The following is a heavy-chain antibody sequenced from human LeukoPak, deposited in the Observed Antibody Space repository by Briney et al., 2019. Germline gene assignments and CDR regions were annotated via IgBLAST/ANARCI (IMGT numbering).Heavy chain of an antibody. V-gene: IGHV4-59*08. CDR3: ARQCDP. CDR1: GASFSNYY. Sequence: SETLSLTCTVSGASFSNYYWSWIRQPPGKGLEWIGHIYSSGSTNYNPSLKSRLTISLDTSKNQFSLRLSSVTAADTAVFYCARQCDPWGQGILVTLSS. CDR2: IYSSGST. J-gene: IGHJ5*02.